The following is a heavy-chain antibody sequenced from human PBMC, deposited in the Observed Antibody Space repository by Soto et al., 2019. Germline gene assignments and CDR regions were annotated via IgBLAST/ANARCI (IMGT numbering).Heavy chain of an antibody. J-gene: IGHJ4*02. CDR2: ISGSGGST. Sequence: GGSLRLSCAASGFTFSSYGMSWVRQSPGKGLEWVSAISGSGGSTYYADSVKGRFTISRDNSKNTLYLQMNSLRAEDTAVYYCAKDRVVVTATAFDYWGQGTLVTVSS. V-gene: IGHV3-23*01. D-gene: IGHD2-21*02. CDR1: GFTFSSYG. CDR3: AKDRVVVTATAFDY.